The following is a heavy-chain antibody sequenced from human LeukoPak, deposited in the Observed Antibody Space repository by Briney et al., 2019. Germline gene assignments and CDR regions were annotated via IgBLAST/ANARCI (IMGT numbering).Heavy chain of an antibody. V-gene: IGHV3-48*03. Sequence: GGSLRLSCAASGFTFRSFEMNWVRQAPGKGLEWVSSISSSGSTIYYADSVKGRFTISRDNSKNTFYLQMNSLRVDDTAIYYCVRDAWGWFFDNWGQGALVTVSS. CDR1: GFTFRSFE. J-gene: IGHJ4*02. CDR3: VRDAWGWFFDN. CDR2: ISSSGSTI. D-gene: IGHD6-19*01.